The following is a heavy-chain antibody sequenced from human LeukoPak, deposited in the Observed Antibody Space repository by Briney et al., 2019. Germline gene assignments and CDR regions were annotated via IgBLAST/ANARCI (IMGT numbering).Heavy chain of an antibody. CDR2: ISDTSRYI. Sequence: GGSLRLSCAASGFTFSGYSMNWVRLSPGKGLEWVSSISDTSRYIYYADSVKGRFIISRDNAKNSLYLQMNSLRADDTAVYYCARGSVGYWFDPWGQGALVTVSS. V-gene: IGHV3-21*01. CDR3: ARGSVGYWFDP. CDR1: GFTFSGYS. J-gene: IGHJ5*02. D-gene: IGHD5/OR15-5a*01.